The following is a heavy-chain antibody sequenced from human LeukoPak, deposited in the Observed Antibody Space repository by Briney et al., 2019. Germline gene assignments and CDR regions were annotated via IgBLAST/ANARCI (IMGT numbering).Heavy chain of an antibody. J-gene: IGHJ3*02. D-gene: IGHD3-3*01. Sequence: ASVKVSCKASGYTFTGYYMHWVRQAPGQGLEWMGWINPNSGGTNYAQKFQGRVTMTRDTSISTAYMELSRLTSDDTAVYYCARTFYDFWSGFSNYDSFHIWGQGTLVTVSS. CDR1: GYTFTGYY. CDR3: ARTFYDFWSGFSNYDSFHI. CDR2: INPNSGGT. V-gene: IGHV1-2*02.